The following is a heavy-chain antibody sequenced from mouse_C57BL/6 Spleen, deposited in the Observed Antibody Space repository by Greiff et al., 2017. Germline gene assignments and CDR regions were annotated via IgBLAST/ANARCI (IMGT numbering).Heavy chain of an antibody. Sequence: VHLVESGGGLVKPGGSLKLSCAASGFTFSDYGMHWVRQAPEKGLEWVAYISSGSSTIYYADTVKGRFTISRDNAKNTLFLQMTSLRSEYTAMYYCATGTRFDYWGQGTTLTVSS. CDR2: ISSGSSTI. D-gene: IGHD4-1*01. V-gene: IGHV5-17*01. CDR3: ATGTRFDY. CDR1: GFTFSDYG. J-gene: IGHJ2*01.